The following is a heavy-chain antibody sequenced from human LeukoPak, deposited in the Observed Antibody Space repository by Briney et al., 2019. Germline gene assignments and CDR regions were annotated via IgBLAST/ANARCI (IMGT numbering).Heavy chain of an antibody. Sequence: GGSLRLSCAASGFTFNDYGMSWVRQAPGKGLEWVSAISGRAGSTYYADSVKGRFTISRDNSKNTLYLQMDTLRAEDTAVYYCAKCGSSGCHLIDYWGQGALVTVSS. V-gene: IGHV3-23*01. CDR2: ISGRAGST. CDR3: AKCGSSGCHLIDY. CDR1: GFTFNDYG. D-gene: IGHD5-12*01. J-gene: IGHJ4*02.